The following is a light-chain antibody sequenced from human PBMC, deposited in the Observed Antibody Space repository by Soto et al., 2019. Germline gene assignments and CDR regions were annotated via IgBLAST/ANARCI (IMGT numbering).Light chain of an antibody. CDR1: QSVGGA. Sequence: EIVLTQSPATLALSPGERATLSCRASQSVGGALAWFQQKPGQAPRLLIYDASNRATGIPARFTGSGSGTDFTLTIRSLEPEDFAIYYCQQRDSWPLTFGGGTKVDIK. J-gene: IGKJ4*01. CDR2: DAS. CDR3: QQRDSWPLT. V-gene: IGKV3-11*01.